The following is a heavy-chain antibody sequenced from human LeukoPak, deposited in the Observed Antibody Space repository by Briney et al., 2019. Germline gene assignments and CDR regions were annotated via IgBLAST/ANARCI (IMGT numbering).Heavy chain of an antibody. CDR1: GYTFTSYY. CDR3: ARRAVAGTALAFDI. Sequence: ASVKVSCKASGYTFTSYYLHWVRQAPGQGLEWMGIINPSAGSTSYAQKFQGRVTLTRDMSTSTVYMEVSSLRSEDTAVYYCARRAVAGTALAFDIWGQGTMVTVSS. CDR2: INPSAGST. D-gene: IGHD6-19*01. J-gene: IGHJ3*02. V-gene: IGHV1-46*01.